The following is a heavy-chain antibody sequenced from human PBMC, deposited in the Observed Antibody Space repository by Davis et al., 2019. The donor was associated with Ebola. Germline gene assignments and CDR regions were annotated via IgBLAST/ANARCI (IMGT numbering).Heavy chain of an antibody. Sequence: GGSLRLSCAASGFTFSSYGMHWVRQAPGKGLEWVAVIWYDGSNKYYADSVKGRFTISRDNAKNSLYLQMNSLRAEDTALYYCAKDISTGTSSFDYWGQGTLVTVSS. CDR2: IWYDGSNK. CDR1: GFTFSSYG. J-gene: IGHJ4*02. D-gene: IGHD1-7*01. V-gene: IGHV3-33*03. CDR3: AKDISTGTSSFDY.